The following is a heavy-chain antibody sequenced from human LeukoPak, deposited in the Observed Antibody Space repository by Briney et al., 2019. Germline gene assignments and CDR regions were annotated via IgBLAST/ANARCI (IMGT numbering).Heavy chain of an antibody. CDR1: GYSFSNEY. J-gene: IGHJ5*02. CDR3: ARDNWNLGSRWFDP. D-gene: IGHD1-20*01. Sequence: ASVKVSCKASGYSFSNEYIYWVRQAPGQGLEWMGTINPSGGSTSYAQKFQGRVTMTRDTSTSTVYMELSSLRSEDTAVYYCARDNWNLGSRWFDPWGQGTLVTVSS. CDR2: INPSGGST. V-gene: IGHV1-46*01.